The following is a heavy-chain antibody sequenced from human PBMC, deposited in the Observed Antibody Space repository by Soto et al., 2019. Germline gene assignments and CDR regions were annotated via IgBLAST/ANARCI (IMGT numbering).Heavy chain of an antibody. CDR1: GFTFSSYA. CDR2: ISYDGSNK. CDR3: ARSRRDIVVGPAGSYYGYYGMDV. Sequence: PGGSLRLSCAASGFTFSSYAMHWVRQAPGKGLEWVAVISYDGSNKYYADSVKGRFTISRDNSKNTLYLQMNSLRAEDTAVYYCARSRRDIVVGPAGSYYGYYGMDVWGQGTTVTVSS. V-gene: IGHV3-30-3*01. J-gene: IGHJ6*02. D-gene: IGHD2-2*01.